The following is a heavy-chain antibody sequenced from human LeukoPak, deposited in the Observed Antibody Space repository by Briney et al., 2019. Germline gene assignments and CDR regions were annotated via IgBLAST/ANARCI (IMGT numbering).Heavy chain of an antibody. V-gene: IGHV1-46*01. Sequence: ASVKVSCKASGYTFTSYYMHWVRQAPGQGLEWMGIINPSGGSTSYAQKFQGRVTMTRDTSASTAFMELSSLRSEDTAVYYCARQGGGPYSGSPFDYWGQGTLVTVSS. CDR2: INPSGGST. D-gene: IGHD1-26*01. J-gene: IGHJ4*02. CDR3: ARQGGGPYSGSPFDY. CDR1: GYTFTSYY.